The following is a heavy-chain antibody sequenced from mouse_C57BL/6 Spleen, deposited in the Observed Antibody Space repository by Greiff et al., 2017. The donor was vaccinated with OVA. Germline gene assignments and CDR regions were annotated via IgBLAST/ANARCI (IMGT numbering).Heavy chain of an antibody. V-gene: IGHV1-26*01. D-gene: IGHD3-2*02. Sequence: VQLKHSGPELVKPGASVKISCKASGFTFTDYYLNWVKQSHGKSLEWIGDINPNNGGTSYTQKFKGKATFTVDTSSRTAYMELRSLKSEDSAVYYCERGGQFRIRFAWVAYWGQGTLVTVSA. CDR3: ERGGQFRIRFAWVAY. J-gene: IGHJ3*01. CDR2: INPNNGGT. CDR1: GFTFTDYY.